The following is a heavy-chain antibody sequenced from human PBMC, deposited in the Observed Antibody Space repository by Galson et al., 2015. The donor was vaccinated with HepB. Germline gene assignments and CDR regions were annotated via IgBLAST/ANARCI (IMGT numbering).Heavy chain of an antibody. CDR3: ARHGGIAVAGWVDYYYYGMDV. J-gene: IGHJ6*02. CDR1: GYSFTSYW. CDR2: IYPGDSDT. V-gene: IGHV5-51*01. Sequence: QSGAEVKKPGESLKISCKGSGYSFTSYWIGWVRQMPGKGLEWMGIIYPGDSDTRYSPSFQGQVTISADKSISTAYLQWSSLKASDTAMYYCARHGGIAVAGWVDYYYYGMDVWGQGTTVTVSS. D-gene: IGHD6-19*01.